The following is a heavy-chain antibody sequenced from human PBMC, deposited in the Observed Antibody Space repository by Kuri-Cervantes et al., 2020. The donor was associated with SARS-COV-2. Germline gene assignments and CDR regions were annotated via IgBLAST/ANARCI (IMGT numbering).Heavy chain of an antibody. CDR2: INHSGST. V-gene: IGHV4-39*07. CDR1: GGSISSSSYY. Sequence: SETLSLTCTVSGGSISSSSYYWGWIRQPPGKGLEWIGEINHSGSTNYNPSPKSRVTISVDTSKNQFSLKLSSVTAADTAVYYCARTNIYYYGSGLYYWGQGTLVTVSS. CDR3: ARTNIYYYGSGLYY. J-gene: IGHJ4*02. D-gene: IGHD3-10*01.